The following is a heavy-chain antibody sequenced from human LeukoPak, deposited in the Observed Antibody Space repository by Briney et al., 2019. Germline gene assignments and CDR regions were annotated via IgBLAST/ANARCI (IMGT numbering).Heavy chain of an antibody. J-gene: IGHJ6*02. D-gene: IGHD2-2*01. CDR1: GYTLTSYG. CDR3: ARDIVVVPAATFSSGWYSYYYGMDV. Sequence: ASVKVSCKASGYTLTSYGISWVRQAPGQGLEWMGWISAYNGNTSYAQKLQGRVTMTTDTSTSTAYMELRSLRSDDTAVYYCARDIVVVPAATFSSGWYSYYYGMDVWGQGTTVTVSS. V-gene: IGHV1-18*01. CDR2: ISAYNGNT.